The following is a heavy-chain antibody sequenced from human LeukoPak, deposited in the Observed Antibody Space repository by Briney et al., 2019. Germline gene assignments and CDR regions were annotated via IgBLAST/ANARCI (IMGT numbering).Heavy chain of an antibody. V-gene: IGHV3-33*06. CDR3: AKDVHQVGATPPFDY. Sequence: GRSLRLSCAASGFTFSSYGMHWVRQAPGKGLEWVAVIWYGGSNKYYADSVKGRFTISRDNSKNTPYLQMNSLRAEDTAVYYCAKDVHQVGATPPFDYWGQGTLVTVSS. D-gene: IGHD1-26*01. J-gene: IGHJ4*02. CDR2: IWYGGSNK. CDR1: GFTFSSYG.